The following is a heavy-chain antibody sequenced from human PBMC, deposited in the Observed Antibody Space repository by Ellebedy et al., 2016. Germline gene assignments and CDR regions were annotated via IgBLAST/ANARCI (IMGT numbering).Heavy chain of an antibody. CDR3: ARGYYDSSGYYYYLDY. V-gene: IGHV3-30-3*01. Sequence: GESLKISXAASGFTFSSYAMHWVRQAPGKGLEWVAVISYDGSNKYYADSVKGRFTISRDNSKNTLYLQMNSLRAEDTAVYYCARGYYDSSGYYYYLDYWGQGTLVTVSS. CDR2: ISYDGSNK. D-gene: IGHD3-22*01. CDR1: GFTFSSYA. J-gene: IGHJ4*02.